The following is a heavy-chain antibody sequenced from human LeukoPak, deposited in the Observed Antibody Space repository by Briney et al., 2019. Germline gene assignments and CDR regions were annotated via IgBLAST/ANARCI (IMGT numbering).Heavy chain of an antibody. CDR1: GITFGNNW. CDR3: ARDVPLNWFDT. J-gene: IGHJ5*02. V-gene: IGHV3-74*01. Sequence: PGGSLRLSCAASGITFGNNWMHWVRQGPGKGLVWISRINSDGGGAIYADSVEGRFTVSRDNAKNTLCLQMNSLRAEDTAVYYCARDVPLNWFDTWGQGTLVTVSS. CDR2: INSDGGGA.